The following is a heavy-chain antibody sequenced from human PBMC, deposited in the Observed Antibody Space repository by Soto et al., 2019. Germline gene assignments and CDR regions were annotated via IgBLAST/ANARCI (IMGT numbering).Heavy chain of an antibody. D-gene: IGHD6-13*01. V-gene: IGHV4-31*02. CDR3: GRGKQQLIDY. CDR1: Y. Sequence: YWTWIRQHPGKGLEWVGYISNSGNTYYNPSLQSRVTISVDTSKNQLSLRLNSVTAADTAVYYCGRGKQQLIDYWGQGTLVNVSS. CDR2: ISNSGNT. J-gene: IGHJ4*02.